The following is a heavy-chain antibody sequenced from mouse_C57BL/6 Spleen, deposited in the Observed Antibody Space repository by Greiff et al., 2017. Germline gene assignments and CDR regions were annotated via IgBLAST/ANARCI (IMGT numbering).Heavy chain of an antibody. J-gene: IGHJ2*01. CDR2: IYPSDSET. CDR1: GYTFTSYW. V-gene: IGHV1-61*01. Sequence: QVQLQQPGAELVRPGSSVKLSCKASGYTFTSYWMDRVKQRPGQGLEWIGNIYPSDSETHYNQKFKDKATVTVDKSSSTAYMQLSSLTSEDSAVYYGARTGHYYGSSMYYFDYWGQGTTLTVSS. CDR3: ARTGHYYGSSMYYFDY. D-gene: IGHD1-1*01.